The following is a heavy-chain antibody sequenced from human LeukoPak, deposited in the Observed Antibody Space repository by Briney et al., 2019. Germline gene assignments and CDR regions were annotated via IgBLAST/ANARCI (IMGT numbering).Heavy chain of an antibody. Sequence: GGSLRLSCVASGFTFSTYAMSWVRQAPGKGLEWVSVISGSGTTTYYADSVKGRFTISRENSKNTLYLQMNSLRAGDTAVYYCARLYSSGWYGYWGQGTVVTVSS. V-gene: IGHV3-23*01. CDR1: GFTFSTYA. D-gene: IGHD6-19*01. CDR3: ARLYSSGWYGY. J-gene: IGHJ4*02. CDR2: ISGSGTTT.